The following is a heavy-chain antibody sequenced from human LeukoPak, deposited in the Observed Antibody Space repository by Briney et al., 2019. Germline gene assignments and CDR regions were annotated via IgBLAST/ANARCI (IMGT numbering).Heavy chain of an antibody. J-gene: IGHJ4*02. Sequence: SETLSLTCTVSGGSISSSSYYWGWIRQPPGKGLEWIGSIYYSGSPYYNPSLKSRVTISVDTSKNQFSLKLSSVTAADTAVYYCARHVGYSGYDYIDYWGQGTLVTVSS. V-gene: IGHV4-39*01. CDR3: ARHVGYSGYDYIDY. CDR2: IYYSGSP. D-gene: IGHD5-12*01. CDR1: GGSISSSSYY.